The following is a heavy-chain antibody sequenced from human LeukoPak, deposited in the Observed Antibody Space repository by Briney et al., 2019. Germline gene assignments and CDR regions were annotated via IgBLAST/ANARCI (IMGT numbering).Heavy chain of an antibody. CDR3: ARNRKDRTGTPSGDGDY. Sequence: PGGSLRLSCVASGFTLDDYGMNWVRQAPGKGLEWVSGVSWNGVSTNYAESVKGRFTISRDNAKNSLYLQMNSLRVEDTAFYYCARNRKDRTGTPSGDGDYWGQGTLATVSS. CDR2: VSWNGVST. D-gene: IGHD1-1*01. J-gene: IGHJ4*02. CDR1: GFTLDDYG. V-gene: IGHV3-20*04.